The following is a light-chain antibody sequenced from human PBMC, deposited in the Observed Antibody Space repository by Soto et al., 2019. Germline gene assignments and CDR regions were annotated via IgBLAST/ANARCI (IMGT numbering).Light chain of an antibody. CDR1: QSVSSN. J-gene: IGKJ1*01. CDR3: QQYNNWPRT. CDR2: GAS. V-gene: IGKV3-15*01. Sequence: EIVMTQSPATLSVSPGERATLSCRASQSVSSNLAWYQQKPGQAPRLLIYGASTRASGFPARFSGSGSGTEFTLTISGLQSEDFAIYYCQQYNNWPRTFGQGTKVEIK.